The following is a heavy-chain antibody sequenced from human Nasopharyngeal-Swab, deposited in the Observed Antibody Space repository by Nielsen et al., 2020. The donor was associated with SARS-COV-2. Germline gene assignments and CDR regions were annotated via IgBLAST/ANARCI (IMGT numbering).Heavy chain of an antibody. Sequence: SLKISCAASVFTFDDYAMHWVRQAPGKGLEWVSGISWNSGSIGYADSVKGRFTISRDNAKNSLYLQMNSLRAEDTALYYCAKSPGEDAFDIWGQGTMVTVSS. D-gene: IGHD2-21*01. V-gene: IGHV3-9*01. CDR2: ISWNSGSI. J-gene: IGHJ3*02. CDR1: VFTFDDYA. CDR3: AKSPGEDAFDI.